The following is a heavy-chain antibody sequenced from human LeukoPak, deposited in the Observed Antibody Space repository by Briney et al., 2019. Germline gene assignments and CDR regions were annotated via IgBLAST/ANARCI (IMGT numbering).Heavy chain of an antibody. D-gene: IGHD3-3*01. CDR3: ARGGPTTCYDFWSGSVNWFDP. CDR1: GGSISSDSYY. J-gene: IGHJ5*02. V-gene: IGHV4-61*02. Sequence: SATLSLTCTVSGGSISSDSYYWDWIRQPAGKGLEWIGRLYTSGSNNHNPSLKSRVTISVDTSKNQFSLKLSSVTAADTAVYYCARGGPTTCYDFWSGSVNWFDPWGQGTLVTVS. CDR2: LYTSGSN.